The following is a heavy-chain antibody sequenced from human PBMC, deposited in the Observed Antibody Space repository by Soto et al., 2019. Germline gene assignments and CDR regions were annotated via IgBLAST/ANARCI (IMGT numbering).Heavy chain of an antibody. CDR1: GYTFTSYD. Sequence: ASVKVSCKASGYTFTSYDINWVRQATGQGLEWMGWMNPNSGNTGYAQKFQGRVTMTRNTSISTAYMELSSLRSEDTAVYYCATYEYSSGTLDYWGQGTLVTVSS. CDR2: MNPNSGNT. CDR3: ATYEYSSGTLDY. J-gene: IGHJ4*02. V-gene: IGHV1-8*01. D-gene: IGHD6-19*01.